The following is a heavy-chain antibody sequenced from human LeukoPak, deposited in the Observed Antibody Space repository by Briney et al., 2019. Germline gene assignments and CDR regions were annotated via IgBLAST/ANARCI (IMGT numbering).Heavy chain of an antibody. Sequence: PGRSLRLSCAASGFTFDDYAMHWVRQAPGKGLEWVSGISWNSGSIGYAESVKRRFTISRDNAKNYQYLQMNSLRAEDTALYYCVKDNGVKGSGSYDAFDIWGQGTMVTVSS. CDR1: GFTFDDYA. D-gene: IGHD3-10*01. CDR3: VKDNGVKGSGSYDAFDI. CDR2: ISWNSGSI. V-gene: IGHV3-9*01. J-gene: IGHJ3*02.